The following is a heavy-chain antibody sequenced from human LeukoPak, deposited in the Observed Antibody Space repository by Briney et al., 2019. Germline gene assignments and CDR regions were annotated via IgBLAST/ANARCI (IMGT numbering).Heavy chain of an antibody. V-gene: IGHV3-7*01. J-gene: IGHJ4*02. D-gene: IGHD2-15*01. CDR3: ARDGVVAGVYFDC. CDR2: INQDGSEK. CDR1: GFAFSGHW. Sequence: GGALRLSCAASGFAFSGHWMSWVRQAPGKGVEWGAHINQDGSEKYYVDSVKGGFTFSRDNAKNSLYLQMNNLRAEDTAVYYCARDGVVAGVYFDCWGQGTLVTVSS.